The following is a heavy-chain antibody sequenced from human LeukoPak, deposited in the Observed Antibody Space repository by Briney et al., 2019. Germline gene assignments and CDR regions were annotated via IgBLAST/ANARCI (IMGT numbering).Heavy chain of an antibody. Sequence: GASVKVSCKASGGTFSSYAISWVRQAPGQGLEWMGRIIPIFGIANYAQKFQGRVTITADKSTSTAYMELSSLRSEGTAVYYCARDLEGVTIFGVVPFFDYWGQGTLVTVSS. J-gene: IGHJ4*02. V-gene: IGHV1-69*04. CDR2: IIPIFGIA. CDR1: GGTFSSYA. D-gene: IGHD3-3*01. CDR3: ARDLEGVTIFGVVPFFDY.